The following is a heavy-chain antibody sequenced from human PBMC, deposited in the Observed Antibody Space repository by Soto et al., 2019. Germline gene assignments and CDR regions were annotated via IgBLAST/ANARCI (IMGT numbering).Heavy chain of an antibody. CDR3: AKKGYYPSGKINLFDS. J-gene: IGHJ4*02. Sequence: NTSETLSLTCAVSGYSINSDYYWGWIRQPPGKGLEWIGSVDHSGRTYYSPSLRSRLTIFIDTSKNQFSLRLTSVTAADTAMYFCAKKGYYPSGKINLFDSWGPGTLVTVSS. D-gene: IGHD3-10*01. V-gene: IGHV4-38-2*01. CDR2: VDHSGRT. CDR1: GYSINSDYY.